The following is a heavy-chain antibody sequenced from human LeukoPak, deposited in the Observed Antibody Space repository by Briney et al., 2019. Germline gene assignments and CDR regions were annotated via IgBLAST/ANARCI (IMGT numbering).Heavy chain of an antibody. CDR3: ARGFNWFDP. CDR1: GFTFSSYW. J-gene: IGHJ5*02. Sequence: GGSLRLSCAASGFTFSSYWMHWVRQAPGKGLVWVSRINSDGGNTTYADSVKGRFTISRDNAKNTLYLQMNSLRAEDTAVYYCARGFNWFDPWGQGTLVTVSS. V-gene: IGHV3-74*01. CDR2: INSDGGNT.